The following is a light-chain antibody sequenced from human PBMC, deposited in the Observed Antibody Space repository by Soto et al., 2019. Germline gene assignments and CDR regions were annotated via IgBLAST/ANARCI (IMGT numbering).Light chain of an antibody. CDR3: AAWDDSLNGHV. Sequence: QSVLTQPHSTSGTPGPGVPISCSGSNSNIGTSSVHWFQQLPGTAPKLLISSTNQRPSGVPERFSGSKSGTSASLAISGLQFEDEADYYSAAWDDSLNGHVFGTATKVT. J-gene: IGLJ1*01. CDR2: STN. CDR1: NSNIGTSS. V-gene: IGLV1-44*01.